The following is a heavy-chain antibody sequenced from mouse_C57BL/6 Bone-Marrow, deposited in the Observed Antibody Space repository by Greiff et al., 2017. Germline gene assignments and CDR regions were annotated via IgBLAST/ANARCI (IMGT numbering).Heavy chain of an antibody. CDR1: GYTFTSYW. Sequence: QVQLKQPGAELVKPGASVKLSCKASGYTFTSYWMHWVKQRPGQGLEWIGMIHPTSGSTNYNEKFKSKATLTVDKSSSTAYMQLSSRTSEDSAVYYCARVGYYGYWGQGTTLTVSS. V-gene: IGHV1-64*01. CDR3: ARVGYYGY. D-gene: IGHD2-3*01. CDR2: IHPTSGST. J-gene: IGHJ2*01.